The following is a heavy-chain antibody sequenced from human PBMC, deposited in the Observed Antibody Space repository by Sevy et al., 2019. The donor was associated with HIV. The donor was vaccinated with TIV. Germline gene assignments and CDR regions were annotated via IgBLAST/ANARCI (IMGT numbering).Heavy chain of an antibody. CDR1: GFTFDDYT. Sequence: GGSLRLSCTASGFTFDDYTMDWVRQAPGKGLEWVSSITWDGGSPYNADSVKGRFTISRDNSKNSLYLQMNSLRPEDTALYYCAKDIAGEGSGSYYFDYWGQGTLVTVSS. CDR2: ITWDGGSP. D-gene: IGHD3-10*01. V-gene: IGHV3-43D*03. CDR3: AKDIAGEGSGSYYFDY. J-gene: IGHJ4*02.